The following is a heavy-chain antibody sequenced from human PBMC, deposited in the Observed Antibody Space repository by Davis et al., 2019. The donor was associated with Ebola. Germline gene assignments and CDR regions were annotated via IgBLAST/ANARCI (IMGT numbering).Heavy chain of an antibody. CDR2: MNPNSGNT. CDR3: ARGLGIVLSLTATSDFDY. D-gene: IGHD5-12*01. J-gene: IGHJ4*02. V-gene: IGHV1-8*02. Sequence: AASVKVSCKASGFTLNTYAINWVRQAPGQGLEWMGWMNPNSGNTGYAQKFQGRVTMTRDTSISTAYMELSRLRSDDTAVYYCARGLGIVLSLTATSDFDYWGQGTLVTVSS. CDR1: GFTLNTYA.